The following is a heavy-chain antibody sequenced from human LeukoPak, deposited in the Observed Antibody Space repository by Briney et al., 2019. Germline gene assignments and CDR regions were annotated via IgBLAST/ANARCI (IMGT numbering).Heavy chain of an antibody. CDR1: GFTFSSYA. V-gene: IGHV3-23*01. CDR2: ISGSGGST. CDR3: AKDPRRDTAMPRTPWIVVVPPVNWFDP. Sequence: GGSLRLSCAASGFTFSSYAMSWVRQAPGKGLEWVSAISGSGGSTYYADSVKGRFTISRDNSKNTLYLQMNSLRAEDTAVYYCAKDPRRDTAMPRTPWIVVVPPVNWFDPWGQGTLVTVSS. J-gene: IGHJ5*02. D-gene: IGHD3-22*01.